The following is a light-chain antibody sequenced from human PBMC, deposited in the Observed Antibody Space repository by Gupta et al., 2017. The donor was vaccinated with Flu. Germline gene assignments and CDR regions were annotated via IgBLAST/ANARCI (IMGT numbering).Light chain of an antibody. CDR3: QQHGDSVPKT. Sequence: IVVTQYPATLSLSPGERATLACRAWQSIRNSFLAWYQQRPGQSPRLLINGASSRATGITDRFSGSGCGKDVTLPISRRELEEFAGYYYQQHGDSVPKTFGQGTXVEI. J-gene: IGKJ1*01. CDR1: QSIRNSF. V-gene: IGKV3-20*01. CDR2: GAS.